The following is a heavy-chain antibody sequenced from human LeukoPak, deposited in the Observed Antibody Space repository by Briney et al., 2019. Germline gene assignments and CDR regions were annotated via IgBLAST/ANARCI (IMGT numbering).Heavy chain of an antibody. J-gene: IGHJ4*02. CDR1: GYTFTGYY. Sequence: ASVKVSCKASGYTFTGYYMHWVRQAPGQGLEWMGIVNPSGGSTSYAQKFQGRVTMTRDMSTSTVYMELSSLRSEDTAVYYCARDPSAVTGTGPLDQWGPGTLVTVSS. V-gene: IGHV1-46*01. D-gene: IGHD6-19*01. CDR3: ARDPSAVTGTGPLDQ. CDR2: VNPSGGST.